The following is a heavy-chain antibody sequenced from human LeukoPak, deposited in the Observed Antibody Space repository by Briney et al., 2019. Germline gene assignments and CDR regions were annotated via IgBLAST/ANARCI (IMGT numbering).Heavy chain of an antibody. CDR2: VIPIFGTA. J-gene: IGHJ1*01. D-gene: IGHD2-2*01. V-gene: IGHV1-69*13. Sequence: SVKVSCKASGGTFSSYAISWVRQAPGQGLEWMGGVIPIFGTANYAQKFQGRVTITADESTSTAYMELSSLRSEDTAVYYCARVIQLPNEYFQHWGQGTLVTVTS. CDR1: GGTFSSYA. CDR3: ARVIQLPNEYFQH.